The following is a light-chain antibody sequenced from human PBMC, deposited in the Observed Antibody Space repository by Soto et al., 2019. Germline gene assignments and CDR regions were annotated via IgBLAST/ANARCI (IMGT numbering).Light chain of an antibody. V-gene: IGKV3-15*01. J-gene: IGKJ4*01. CDR3: QQYSKWPLA. CDR1: QSVDSR. Sequence: EVVLTQSPATLSVSPGEGATLSCKASQSVDSRLAWYQQKPGQAPRLLIEGASSRGTDIPARFSGSGSGTEFTRTITSLQSEDFAVDYCQQYSKWPLAFGGGTRVEIK. CDR2: GAS.